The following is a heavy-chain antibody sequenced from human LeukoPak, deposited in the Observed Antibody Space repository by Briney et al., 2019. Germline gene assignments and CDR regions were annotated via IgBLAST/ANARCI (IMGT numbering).Heavy chain of an antibody. V-gene: IGHV3-23*01. J-gene: IGHJ4*02. CDR3: AKGRSSGYYYQLVDY. CDR2: ISGSGGST. CDR1: GFTFSSYA. Sequence: GGSLRLSCAASGFTFSSYAMSWVRQAPGKGLEWVSAISGSGGSTYCADSVKGRFTISRDNSKNTLYLQMNSLRAEDTAVYYCAKGRSSGYYYQLVDYWGQGTLVTVSS. D-gene: IGHD3-22*01.